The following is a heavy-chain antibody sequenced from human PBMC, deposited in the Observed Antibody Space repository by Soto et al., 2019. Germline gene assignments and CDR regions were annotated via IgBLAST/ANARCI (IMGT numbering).Heavy chain of an antibody. CDR2: IIPIFGTA. CDR3: ARERGGYSYYFDY. Sequence: SVKVSCKASGGTFSSYAISWVRQTPGQGLEWMGGIIPIFGTANYAQKFQGRVTITADESTSTAYMELSSLRSEDTAVYYCARERGGYSYYFDYWGQGTLVTVSS. D-gene: IGHD3-22*01. CDR1: GGTFSSYA. V-gene: IGHV1-69*13. J-gene: IGHJ4*02.